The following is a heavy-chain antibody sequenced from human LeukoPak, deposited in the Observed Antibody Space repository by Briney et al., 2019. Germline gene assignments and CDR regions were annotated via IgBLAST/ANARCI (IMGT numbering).Heavy chain of an antibody. V-gene: IGHV1-18*01. CDR1: GYTFTSYG. CDR3: TRQRKDYYYYYGMDV. J-gene: IGHJ6*02. D-gene: IGHD6-25*01. CDR2: ISAYNGNT. Sequence: ASVKVSFKASGYTFTSYGISWVRQAPGQGLEWMGWISAYNGNTNYAQKLQGRVTMTTDTSTSTAYMELRSLRSDDTAVYYCTRQRKDYYYYYGMDVWGQGTTVTVSS.